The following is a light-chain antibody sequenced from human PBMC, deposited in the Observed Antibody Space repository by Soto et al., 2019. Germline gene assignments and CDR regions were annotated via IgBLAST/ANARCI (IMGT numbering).Light chain of an antibody. V-gene: IGKV3-20*01. CDR1: QSVSSSY. CDR3: QQYGSSRTWT. Sequence: EIVLTQSPGTLSLSPGERATLSCRASQSVSSSYLAWYQQKPGQAPRLLIYGASSRATGIPDRFSGSRSGTDFTLTISRLEPEDCAVYYCQQYGSSRTWTFGQGTKVEIK. CDR2: GAS. J-gene: IGKJ1*01.